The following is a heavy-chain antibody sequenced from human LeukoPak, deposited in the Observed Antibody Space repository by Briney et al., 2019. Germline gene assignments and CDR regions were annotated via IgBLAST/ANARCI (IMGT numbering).Heavy chain of an antibody. CDR1: GYTFTTYG. J-gene: IGHJ5*02. Sequence: AASVKVSCKTSGYTFTTYGISWVRQAPGQGLEWMGIINPSGGSTSYAQKFQGRVTMTRDTSTSTVYMELSSLRSEDTAVYYCARDRGSSSSVWFDPWGQGTLVTVSS. CDR2: INPSGGST. D-gene: IGHD6-6*01. CDR3: ARDRGSSSSVWFDP. V-gene: IGHV1-46*01.